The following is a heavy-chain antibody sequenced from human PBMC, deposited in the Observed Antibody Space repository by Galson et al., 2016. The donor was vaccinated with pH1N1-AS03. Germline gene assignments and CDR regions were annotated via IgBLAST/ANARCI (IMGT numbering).Heavy chain of an antibody. V-gene: IGHV3-7*03. Sequence: SLRLSCAASGFTLSRHFMAWVRQAPGKGLEWLAKIRPDGSGEYYVDSVKGRFTISRDNSKNTVYVQMNSLRAEDTAIYYCAKERNDISAAVNYWGQGTPVTVSS. D-gene: IGHD6-13*01. CDR1: GFTLSRHF. CDR3: AKERNDISAAVNY. J-gene: IGHJ4*02. CDR2: IRPDGSGE.